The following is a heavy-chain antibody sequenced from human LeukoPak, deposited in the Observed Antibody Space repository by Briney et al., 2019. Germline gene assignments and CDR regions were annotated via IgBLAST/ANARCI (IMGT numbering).Heavy chain of an antibody. CDR2: ISSSSSYI. CDR3: ARGPTEYYDSSGYIDY. CDR1: GFTFSSYS. V-gene: IGHV3-21*01. D-gene: IGHD3-22*01. Sequence: GGSLRLSCAASGFTFSSYSMNWVRQAPGKGLEWVSSISSSSSYIYYADSVKGRFTISRDNAKNSLYLQMNSLRAEDTAVYYCARGPTEYYDSSGYIDYWGQGTLVTVSS. J-gene: IGHJ4*02.